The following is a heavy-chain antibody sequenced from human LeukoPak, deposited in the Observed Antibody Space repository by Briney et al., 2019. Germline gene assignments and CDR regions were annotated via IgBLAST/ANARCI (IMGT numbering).Heavy chain of an antibody. Sequence: GGSLRLSCAASGFTFSSYSMNWVRQAPGKGLEWVSSISSSSSYIYYADSAKGRFTISRDNAKNSLYLQMNSLRAEDTAVYYCASLYDILTGYYNGFDHWGQGTLVTVSS. J-gene: IGHJ4*02. V-gene: IGHV3-21*01. CDR3: ASLYDILTGYYNGFDH. CDR1: GFTFSSYS. CDR2: ISSSSSYI. D-gene: IGHD3-9*01.